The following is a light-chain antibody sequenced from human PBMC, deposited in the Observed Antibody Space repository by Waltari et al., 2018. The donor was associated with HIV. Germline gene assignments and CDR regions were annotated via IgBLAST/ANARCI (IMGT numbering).Light chain of an antibody. V-gene: IGLV2-14*01. CDR1: TSDIGGYDY. CDR2: EVN. CDR3: SSYTSTRDSYV. J-gene: IGLJ1*01. Sequence: QSALTQPASVSGSLGQSLTISCTGPTSDIGGYDYVSWYQQHPGKAPKLLISEVNNRPSGVSNRFSGSKSGNTASLTISGLQAEDEADYYCSSYTSTRDSYVFGTGTNVTVL.